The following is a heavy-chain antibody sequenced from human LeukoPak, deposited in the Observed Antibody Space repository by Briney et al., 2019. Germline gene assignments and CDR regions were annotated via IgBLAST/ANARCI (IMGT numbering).Heavy chain of an antibody. V-gene: IGHV3-21*01. D-gene: IGHD3-10*01. CDR1: GFTFTSYT. Sequence: GGCLRLSCAASGFTFTSYTMNWVRQAPGKGLEWVSSINPTSGYIYYSDSVKGRFTISRDNAKKSFYLQMNSLRAEDTAVYYCARFVEAHTYYFDYWGQGTLVAVSS. CDR3: ARFVEAHTYYFDY. J-gene: IGHJ4*02. CDR2: INPTSGYI.